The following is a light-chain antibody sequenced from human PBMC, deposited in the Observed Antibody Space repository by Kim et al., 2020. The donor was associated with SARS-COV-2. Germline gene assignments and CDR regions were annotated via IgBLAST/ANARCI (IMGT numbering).Light chain of an antibody. V-gene: IGKV1-33*01. CDR2: GAS. J-gene: IGKJ2*01. Sequence: SASVGDRVTITCQASQDISNYLYWYQQKPGKAPKLLIYGASNLETGVPSRFSGSGSGTDFTFTISSLQPEDIATYYCQQYDNLPYTFGQGTKLEI. CDR1: QDISNY. CDR3: QQYDNLPYT.